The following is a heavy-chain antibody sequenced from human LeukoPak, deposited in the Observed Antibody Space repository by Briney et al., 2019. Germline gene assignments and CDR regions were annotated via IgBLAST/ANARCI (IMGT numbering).Heavy chain of an antibody. CDR3: TRSGRGGAFDI. CDR1: GFTLSNYW. Sequence: PGGSLRLSCAGSGFTLSNYWMHWVRQGPGKGLAWVSRIYSDGSRTTYADSVKGRFTISGDNAKNTLYLQMNSLRVDDTAVYYCTRSGRGGAFDIWGQGTMVTVSS. D-gene: IGHD1-26*01. V-gene: IGHV3-74*03. J-gene: IGHJ3*02. CDR2: IYSDGSRT.